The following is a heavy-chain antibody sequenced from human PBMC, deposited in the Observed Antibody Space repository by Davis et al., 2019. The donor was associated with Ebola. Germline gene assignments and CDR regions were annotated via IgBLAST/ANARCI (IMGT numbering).Heavy chain of an antibody. J-gene: IGHJ6*04. V-gene: IGHV3-23*01. Sequence: GESLKISCAASGFTFSSYAMSWVRQAPGKGLEWVSGISGSGGLTYYADSVKGRFTISRDNSKKTMYLQMNSLRAEDTAVYYCARSGLSFGVVKYHYGMNVWGKGTTVTVSS. CDR1: GFTFSSYA. CDR2: ISGSGGLT. D-gene: IGHD3-3*01. CDR3: ARSGLSFGVVKYHYGMNV.